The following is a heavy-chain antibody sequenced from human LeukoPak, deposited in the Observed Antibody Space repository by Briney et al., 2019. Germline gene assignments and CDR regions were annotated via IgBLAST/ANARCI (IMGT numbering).Heavy chain of an antibody. D-gene: IGHD6-13*01. CDR3: ARDGPRSVSSSSYFDY. J-gene: IGHJ4*02. V-gene: IGHV3-48*04. Sequence: PGGSLRLSCAASGFTFSSYSMNWVRLAPGKGLEWVSYISSSGSTKYYADSVKGRFTISRDNAKNSLYLQMNSLRAEDTALYYCARDGPRSVSSSSYFDYWGQGTLVTVSS. CDR2: ISSSGSTK. CDR1: GFTFSSYS.